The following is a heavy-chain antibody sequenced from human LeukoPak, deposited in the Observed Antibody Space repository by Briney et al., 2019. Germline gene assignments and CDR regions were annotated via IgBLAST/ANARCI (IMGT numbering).Heavy chain of an antibody. CDR2: IKQDGSEK. D-gene: IGHD6-19*01. Sequence: GGSLRLSCAASGFTFSSYWMSWVRQAPGKGLEWVANIKQDGSEKYYVDSVKGRFTISRDNAKNSLYLQMNSLRAEDTAVYYCASNGIAVAGWSDYWGQGTLVTVSS. V-gene: IGHV3-7*01. CDR3: ASNGIAVAGWSDY. CDR1: GFTFSSYW. J-gene: IGHJ4*02.